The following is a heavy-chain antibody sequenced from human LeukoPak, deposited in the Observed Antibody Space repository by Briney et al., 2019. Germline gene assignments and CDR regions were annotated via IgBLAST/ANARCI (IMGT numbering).Heavy chain of an antibody. Sequence: GGCLRLSCAASGFTFSSYNMDWVRQAPGKGLEWVSFIDSSSRYIYQADSVKGRFTITRDNAKSSVFLQMNSLRAEDTAVYYCARVGGHCTSTSCPPPDYWGQGTLVTVSS. J-gene: IGHJ4*02. CDR1: GFTFSSYN. CDR3: ARVGGHCTSTSCPPPDY. V-gene: IGHV3-21*01. D-gene: IGHD2-2*01. CDR2: IDSSSRYI.